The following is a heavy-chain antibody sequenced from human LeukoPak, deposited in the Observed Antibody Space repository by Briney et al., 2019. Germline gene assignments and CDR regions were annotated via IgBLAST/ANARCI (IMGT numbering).Heavy chain of an antibody. D-gene: IGHD6-13*01. Sequence: PGGSLRLSCAASGFTFSSYVMSWVRQAPGKGLEWVSAISGSGGFTCYADSVRGRFTISRDNSKNTLFLQMNSLRAEDTAVYYCAKPREAAAGTGRYFDFWGQGTLVTVSS. CDR1: GFTFSSYV. CDR3: AKPREAAAGTGRYFDF. CDR2: ISGSGGFT. V-gene: IGHV3-23*01. J-gene: IGHJ4*02.